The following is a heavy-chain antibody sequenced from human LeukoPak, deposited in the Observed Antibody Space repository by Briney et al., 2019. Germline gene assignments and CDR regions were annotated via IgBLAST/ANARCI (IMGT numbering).Heavy chain of an antibody. CDR1: GFTVSSNY. J-gene: IGHJ4*02. D-gene: IGHD3-3*01. CDR2: ISGSGGST. CDR3: AKGIRVTIFGAVIL. Sequence: PGGSLRRSCAASGFTVSSNYMSWVRQAPGKGLEWVSGISGSGGSTYYTDSVKGRFTISRDNSKDTLYLQMNSLRAEDTAVYYCAKGIRVTIFGAVILWGQGTLVTVSS. V-gene: IGHV3-23*01.